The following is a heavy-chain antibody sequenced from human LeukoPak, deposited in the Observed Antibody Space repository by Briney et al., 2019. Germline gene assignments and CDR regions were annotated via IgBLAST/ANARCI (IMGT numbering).Heavy chain of an antibody. D-gene: IGHD1-14*01. CDR1: GFTFSTYW. CDR3: GRDSRYSIDS. V-gene: IGHV3-74*01. Sequence: PGGSLRLSCAASGFTFSTYWMHWVRQAPGKGLVWVSRIVSDGSTTTYADSVKGRFTISRGSAKNTLYLQMNSLRAEDTAVYYCGRDSRYSIDSWGQGTLVTVSS. J-gene: IGHJ4*02. CDR2: IVSDGSTT.